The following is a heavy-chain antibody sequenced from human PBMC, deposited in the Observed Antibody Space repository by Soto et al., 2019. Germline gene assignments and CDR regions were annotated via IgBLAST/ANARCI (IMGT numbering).Heavy chain of an antibody. V-gene: IGHV3-23*01. J-gene: IGHJ4*02. CDR3: AKEGGLPLGELSFCFDY. Sequence: AGGSLRLSCAASGFTCSSYAMSWVRQAPGKGLEWVSAISGSGGSTYYADSVKGRFTISRDNSKNTLYLQMNSLRAEDTAVYYCAKEGGLPLGELSFCFDYWGQGTLVTVSS. CDR1: GFTCSSYA. CDR2: ISGSGGST. D-gene: IGHD3-16*02.